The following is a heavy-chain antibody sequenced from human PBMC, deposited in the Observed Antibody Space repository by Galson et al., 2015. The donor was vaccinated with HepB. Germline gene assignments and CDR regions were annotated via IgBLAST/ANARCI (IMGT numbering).Heavy chain of an antibody. CDR3: ARGAPLLVPAAIRSFDH. V-gene: IGHV4-31*03. J-gene: IGHJ4*02. CDR2: IYHSGSA. Sequence: LSLTCTVSGGSISSGGYYWSWIRQQPGKGLEWIGYIYHSGSAYYSSSLKSRATLSVDTSKNQFSLKLTSVTAADTAVYYCARGAPLLVPAAIRSFDHWGQGTLVTVSS. D-gene: IGHD2-2*01. CDR1: GGSISSGGYY.